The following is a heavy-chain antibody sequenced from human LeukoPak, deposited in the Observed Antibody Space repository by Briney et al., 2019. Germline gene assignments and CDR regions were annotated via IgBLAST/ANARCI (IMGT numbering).Heavy chain of an antibody. CDR3: GTLPYYYDSSGSFYFDY. V-gene: IGHV3-30*02. Sequence: GGSLRLSCAASGFIFNSYGMHWVCQAPRKGLGWVAFIRYDGSNKYYADSVKGRFTISRDNSKNTLYLQMNSLRVEDTAVYYCGTLPYYYDSSGSFYFDYRGQGTLVTVSS. D-gene: IGHD3-22*01. J-gene: IGHJ4*02. CDR2: IRYDGSNK. CDR1: GFIFNSYG.